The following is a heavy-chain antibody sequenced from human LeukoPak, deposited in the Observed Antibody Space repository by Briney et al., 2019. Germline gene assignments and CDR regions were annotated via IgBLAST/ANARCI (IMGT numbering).Heavy chain of an antibody. J-gene: IGHJ4*02. Sequence: ASVKVSCGASGYSFTTYDINWVRQAAGQGLEWMGWMNPNSGNTGNAQKFQGRVTMTRNTSISTAYMELTSLTSEDTAVYFCAGIAAPGNRRLNFWGQGTLVTVSS. CDR3: AGIAAPGNRRLNF. CDR2: MNPNSGNT. D-gene: IGHD6-13*01. V-gene: IGHV1-8*01. CDR1: GYSFTTYD.